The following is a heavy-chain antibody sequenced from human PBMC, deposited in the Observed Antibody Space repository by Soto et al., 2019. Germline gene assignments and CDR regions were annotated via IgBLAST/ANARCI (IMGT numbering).Heavy chain of an antibody. J-gene: IGHJ4*02. V-gene: IGHV4-30-4*01. CDR1: GGSISSGDYY. D-gene: IGHD6-6*01. CDR3: ARVVAARPLYFDY. Sequence: PSETLSLTCTVSGGSISSGDYYWSWIRQPPGKGLEWIGYIYYSGSTYYNPSLKSRVTISVDTSKNQFSLKLSSVTAADTAVYYCARVVAARPLYFDYWGQGTLVTVS. CDR2: IYYSGST.